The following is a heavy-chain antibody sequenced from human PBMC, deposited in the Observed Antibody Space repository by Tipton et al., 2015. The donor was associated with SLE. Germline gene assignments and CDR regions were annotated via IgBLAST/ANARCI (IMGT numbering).Heavy chain of an antibody. J-gene: IGHJ4*02. D-gene: IGHD3-16*02. V-gene: IGHV4-59*01. CDR1: GGSFSGYY. CDR2: IYYSGST. CDR3: ARFRIESYFDY. Sequence: TLSLTCAVYGGSFSGYYWSWIRQPPGKGLEWIGYIYYSGSTNYNPSLKSRVTISVDTSKNQFSLKLSSVTAADTAVYYCARFRIESYFDYWGQGTLVTVSS.